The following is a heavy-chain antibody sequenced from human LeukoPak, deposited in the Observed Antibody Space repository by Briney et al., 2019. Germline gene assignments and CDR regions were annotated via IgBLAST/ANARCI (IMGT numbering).Heavy chain of an antibody. J-gene: IGHJ4*02. V-gene: IGHV3-21*01. Sequence: PGGSLRLSCAASVFTFSSYAMSWGRQAPGKGREWGSAITISSSYIYYADSVKGRFTISRDNAKNSLYLQMNSLRAEDTAVYYCARDPYDYVWGSYRYPYYFDYWGQGTLVTVSS. CDR1: VFTFSSYA. CDR2: ITISSSYI. CDR3: ARDPYDYVWGSYRYPYYFDY. D-gene: IGHD3-16*02.